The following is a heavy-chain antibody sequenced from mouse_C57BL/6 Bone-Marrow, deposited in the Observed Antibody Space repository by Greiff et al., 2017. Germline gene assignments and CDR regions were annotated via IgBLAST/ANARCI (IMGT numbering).Heavy chain of an antibody. V-gene: IGHV1-82*01. CDR3: AREFILDY. CDR1: GYAFSSSW. Sequence: VQLQQPGPELVKPGASVKISCKASGYAFSSSWMNWVKQRPGQGLEWIGRIYPGDGDTNYNGKFKGKATLTADKSSSTAYMQLSSLTSADSAVYVCAREFILDYWGQGTTLTVSS. J-gene: IGHJ2*01. D-gene: IGHD1-1*01. CDR2: IYPGDGDT.